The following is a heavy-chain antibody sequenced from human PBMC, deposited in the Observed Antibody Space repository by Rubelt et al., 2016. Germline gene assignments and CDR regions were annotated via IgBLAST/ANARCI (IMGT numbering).Heavy chain of an antibody. V-gene: IGHV3-15*01. D-gene: IGHD6-19*01. CDR1: GFTFSDAW. CDR3: TTDGGYSRAWRIDY. CDR2: IKSKSDGGTR. J-gene: IGHJ4*02. Sequence: EVQLVESGGGLVKPGGSLRLSCAASGFTFSDAWMTWVRQAPGKGLEWVGRIKSKSDGGTRDYAAPVKDRFTISRDGSRNTLYLQMKSLNTEDRALYYCTTDGGYSRAWRIDYWGQGTLVTVSS.